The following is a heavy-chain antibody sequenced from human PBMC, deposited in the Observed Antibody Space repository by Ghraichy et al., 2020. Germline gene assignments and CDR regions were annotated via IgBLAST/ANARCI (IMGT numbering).Heavy chain of an antibody. CDR1: GGSISSSSYY. V-gene: IGHV4-39*01. CDR3: ARHGKGGHIVVVTAIRYFDY. Sequence: SETLSLTCTVSGGSISSSSYYWGWIRQPPGKGLEWIGSIYYSGSTYYNPSLKSRVTISVDTSKNQFSLKLSSVTAADTAVYYCARHGKGGHIVVVTAIRYFDYWGQGTLVTVSS. D-gene: IGHD2-21*02. J-gene: IGHJ4*02. CDR2: IYYSGST.